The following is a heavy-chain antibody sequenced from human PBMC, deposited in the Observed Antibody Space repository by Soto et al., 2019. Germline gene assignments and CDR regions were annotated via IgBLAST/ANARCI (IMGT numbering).Heavy chain of an antibody. CDR3: ARGKLSDYVWGSYRYHFDY. Sequence: LSLTCAVYGGSFSGYYWSWIRQPPGKGLEWIGEINHSGSTNYNPSLKSRVTISVDTSKNQFSLKLSSVTAADTAVYYCARGKLSDYVWGSYRYHFDYCGQVTVVTVS. D-gene: IGHD3-16*02. CDR1: GGSFSGYY. V-gene: IGHV4-34*01. J-gene: IGHJ4*02. CDR2: INHSGST.